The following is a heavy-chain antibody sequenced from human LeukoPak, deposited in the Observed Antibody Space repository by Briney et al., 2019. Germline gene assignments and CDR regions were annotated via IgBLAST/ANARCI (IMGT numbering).Heavy chain of an antibody. CDR2: IKPNSGGT. D-gene: IGHD3-10*01. V-gene: IGHV1-2*02. CDR3: ARDHMVRGVVTDY. J-gene: IGHJ4*02. Sequence: ASGKVSCKASGYTFTGYYMHWVRQAPGQGLEWMGWIKPNSGGTNYAQKLQGRVTMTRDTSISTAYMELSRLRSDDTAVYYCARDHMVRGVVTDYWGQGTLVTVSS. CDR1: GYTFTGYY.